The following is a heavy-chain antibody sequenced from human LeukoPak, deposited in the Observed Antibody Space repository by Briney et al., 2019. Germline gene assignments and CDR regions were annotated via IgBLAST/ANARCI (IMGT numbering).Heavy chain of an antibody. V-gene: IGHV1-58*02. J-gene: IGHJ4*02. CDR3: ARDRGYSGYDLDY. Sequence: SVKVSCKASGFTFTSSAMQWVRQARGQRLEWIGWIVVGSGNTNYAQKFQERVTITRDMSTSTAYMELSSLRSEDTAVYYCARDRGYSGYDLDYWGQGTLVTVSS. D-gene: IGHD5-12*01. CDR1: GFTFTSSA. CDR2: IVVGSGNT.